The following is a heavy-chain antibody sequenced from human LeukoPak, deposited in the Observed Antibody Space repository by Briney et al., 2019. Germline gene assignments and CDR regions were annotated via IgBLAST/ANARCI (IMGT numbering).Heavy chain of an antibody. CDR1: GFTFRNHG. D-gene: IGHD1-26*01. J-gene: IGHJ3*02. CDR3: AKDDGPGSGSPRDAFDI. Sequence: PGGSLRLSCAASGFTFRNHGMHWVRQAPGKGLEWVAVIWYDGSNQYYADSVKGRFTISRDNSKNTLWLQMNSLRAEDTAVYYCAKDDGPGSGSPRDAFDIWGQGTMVTVSS. CDR2: IWYDGSNQ. V-gene: IGHV3-33*06.